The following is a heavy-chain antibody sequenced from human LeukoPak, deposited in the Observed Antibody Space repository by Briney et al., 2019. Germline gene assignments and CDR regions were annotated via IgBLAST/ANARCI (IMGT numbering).Heavy chain of an antibody. CDR2: ISSSSSTI. V-gene: IGHV3-48*04. CDR1: GFTFSSYS. CDR3: ARPLPSSSSSWYELSYGMDV. D-gene: IGHD6-13*01. Sequence: PGGSLRLSCAASGFTFSSYSMNWVRQAPGKGLEWVSYISSSSSTIYYADSVKGRFTISRDNAKNSLYLQMNSLRAKDTAVYYCARPLPSSSSSWYELSYGMDVWGQGTTVTVSS. J-gene: IGHJ6*02.